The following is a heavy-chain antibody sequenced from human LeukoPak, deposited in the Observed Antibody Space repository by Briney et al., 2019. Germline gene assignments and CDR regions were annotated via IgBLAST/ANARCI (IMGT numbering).Heavy chain of an antibody. Sequence: GRSLRLSCAASGLTFNICGMQWVRQAPGKGLEWVAVIWYDGTNKYYADSVKGRFTISRDNSKNTLYLQMNSLRAEDTAVYYCARDRSPRSSGSPSSHWGQGTLVTVSS. CDR1: GLTFNICG. D-gene: IGHD3-10*01. CDR3: ARDRSPRSSGSPSSH. V-gene: IGHV3-33*01. CDR2: IWYDGTNK. J-gene: IGHJ4*02.